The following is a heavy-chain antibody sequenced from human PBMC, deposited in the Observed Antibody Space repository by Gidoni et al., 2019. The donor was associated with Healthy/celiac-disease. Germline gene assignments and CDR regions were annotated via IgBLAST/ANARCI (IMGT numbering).Heavy chain of an antibody. Sequence: QVQLVESGGGVVQPGRSLRLSCAASGFTFSSYGMHWVRQAPGKGLEWVAVISYDGSNKYYADSVKGRFTISRDNSKNTLYLQMNSLRAEDTAVYYCAPSRFVWGSPDYWGQGTLVTVSS. CDR3: APSRFVWGSPDY. V-gene: IGHV3-30*03. J-gene: IGHJ4*02. D-gene: IGHD3-16*01. CDR2: ISYDGSNK. CDR1: GFTFSSYG.